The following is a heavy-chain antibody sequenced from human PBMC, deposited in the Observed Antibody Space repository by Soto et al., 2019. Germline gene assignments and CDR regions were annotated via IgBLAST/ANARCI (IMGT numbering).Heavy chain of an antibody. J-gene: IGHJ6*02. CDR2: IYTSGST. D-gene: IGHD1-26*01. V-gene: IGHV4-4*07. CDR3: ARDLGVGATGGMDV. CDR1: GGSISSYY. Sequence: NPSETLSLTCTVSGGSISSYYWSWIRQPAGKGLEWIGRIYTSGSTNYNPSLKSRVTMSVDTSKNQFSLKLSSVTAADTAVYYCARDLGVGATGGMDVWGQGTTVTVSS.